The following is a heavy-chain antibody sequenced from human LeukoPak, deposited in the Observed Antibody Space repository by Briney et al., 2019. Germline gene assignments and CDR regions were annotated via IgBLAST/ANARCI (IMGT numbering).Heavy chain of an antibody. CDR3: RLAAAGLYYYYGMDV. Sequence: GGSLRLSCAASGFTVSSNYMSWVRQASGKGLEWGSVIYSGGSTYYADSVKGRFTISRDNSKNTLYLQMNSLRAEDTAVYYCRLAAAGLYYYYGMDVWGQGTTVTVSS. D-gene: IGHD6-13*01. V-gene: IGHV3-53*01. CDR2: IYSGGST. J-gene: IGHJ6*02. CDR1: GFTVSSNY.